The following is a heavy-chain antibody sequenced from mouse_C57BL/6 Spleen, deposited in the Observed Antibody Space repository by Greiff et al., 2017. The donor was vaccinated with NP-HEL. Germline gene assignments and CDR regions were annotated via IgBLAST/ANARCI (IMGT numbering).Heavy chain of an antibody. CDR1: GYSFTSYK. CDR3: ARTGGYYGSSTGNVYD. J-gene: IGHJ2*01. Sequence: EVQLQQPGPELVKPGASVKLSCKASGYSFTSYKMHWVKQSPGQSLEWIGEIDPTYGSTSYNQKFKGKATLTVDQSSSTAYMQLNSLTSEDSAVYYGARTGGYYGSSTGNVYDGGQGITLTAAS. CDR2: IDPTYGST. D-gene: IGHD1-1*01. V-gene: IGHV1-39*01.